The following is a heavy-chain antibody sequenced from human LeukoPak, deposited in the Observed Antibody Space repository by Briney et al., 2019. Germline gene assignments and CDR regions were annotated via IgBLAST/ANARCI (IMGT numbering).Heavy chain of an antibody. Sequence: SETLSLTCTVSGGSITSFYWSWVRQPPGKGLEWIGYIYYSGSTYYNPSLKSRVTISVDTSKNQFSLKLSSVTAADTAVYYCARRGGGSSWYWFDPWGQGTLVTVSS. CDR2: IYYSGST. V-gene: IGHV4-59*06. J-gene: IGHJ5*02. CDR1: GGSITSFY. D-gene: IGHD6-13*01. CDR3: ARRGGGSSWYWFDP.